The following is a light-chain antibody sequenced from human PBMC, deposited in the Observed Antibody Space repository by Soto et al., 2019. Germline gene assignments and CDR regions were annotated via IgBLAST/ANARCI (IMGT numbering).Light chain of an antibody. J-gene: IGKJ4*01. CDR3: QLYYSPPLT. CDR2: WAS. V-gene: IGKV4-1*01. Sequence: DIVMTQSPDSLAVSLGERATINCKSSQSVLYSSNNKNQLAWYQQKPGQPPKLLIYWASTRESGVPDRFSGSGSGTDFILTISSLQAADVAVYYCQLYYSPPLTFGGGNKVEIK. CDR1: QSVLYSSNNKNQ.